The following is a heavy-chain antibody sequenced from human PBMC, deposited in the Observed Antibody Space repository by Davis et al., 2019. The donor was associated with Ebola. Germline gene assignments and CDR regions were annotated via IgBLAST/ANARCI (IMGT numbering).Heavy chain of an antibody. Sequence: AASVKVSCKASGYTFTSYDINWVRQAPGQGLEWMGWMNPNSGSTGYAQKFQGRVTMTRNTSISTAYMELSSLRSEDTAVYYCARGIRVIAAPGTPYLAEWDAFDIWGQGTMVTVSS. D-gene: IGHD6-13*01. CDR2: MNPNSGST. J-gene: IGHJ3*02. V-gene: IGHV1-8*01. CDR1: GYTFTSYD. CDR3: ARGIRVIAAPGTPYLAEWDAFDI.